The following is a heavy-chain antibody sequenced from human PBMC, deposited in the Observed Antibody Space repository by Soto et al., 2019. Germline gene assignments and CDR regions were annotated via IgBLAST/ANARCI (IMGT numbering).Heavy chain of an antibody. D-gene: IGHD1-26*01. V-gene: IGHV5-10-1*01. J-gene: IGHJ6*02. CDR3: ARRMGATTIDPYYYYYGMDV. CDR2: IDPSDSYT. CDR1: GYSFTSYW. Sequence: GESLKISCKGSGYSFTSYWISWVRQMSGKGLEWMGRIDPSDSYTNYSPSFQGHVTISADKSISTAYLQWSSLKASDTAMYYCARRMGATTIDPYYYYYGMDVWGQGTTVTVSS.